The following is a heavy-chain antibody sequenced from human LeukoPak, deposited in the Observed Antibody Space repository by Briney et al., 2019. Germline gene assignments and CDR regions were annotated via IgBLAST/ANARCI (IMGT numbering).Heavy chain of an antibody. CDR3: AGDWWDSIAVATAD. Sequence: PGGSLRLSCAASGFTFSSYWMHWVRQAPGKGLVWVSRINSDGSSTSYADSVKGRFTNSRDNAKNTLYLQINSLRAEDTAVYYCAGDWWDSIAVATADWGQGTLVTVSS. V-gene: IGHV3-74*01. CDR2: INSDGSST. D-gene: IGHD6-19*01. J-gene: IGHJ4*02. CDR1: GFTFSSYW.